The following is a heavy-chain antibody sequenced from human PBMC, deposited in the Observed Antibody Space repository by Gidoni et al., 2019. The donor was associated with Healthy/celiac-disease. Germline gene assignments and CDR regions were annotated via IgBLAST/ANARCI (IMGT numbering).Heavy chain of an antibody. J-gene: IGHJ5*02. Sequence: QVQLQESGPALVKPSETLSLSRTVSVYSISSGYYWGWIRQPPGKGLEWIGSIYHSGSTYYNPSLKSRVTISVDTTKNQFSLKLSSVTAADTAVYYCARMAVAANWFDPWGQGTLVTVSS. CDR3: ARMAVAANWFDP. V-gene: IGHV4-38-2*02. CDR2: IYHSGST. CDR1: VYSISSGYY. D-gene: IGHD6-19*01.